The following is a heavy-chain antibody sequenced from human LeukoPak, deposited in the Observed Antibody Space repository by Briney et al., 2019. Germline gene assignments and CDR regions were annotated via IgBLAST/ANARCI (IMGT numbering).Heavy chain of an antibody. D-gene: IGHD5-18*01. CDR3: AKSVRKSGWVQLWLFFDY. V-gene: IGHV3-23*01. CDR1: GFTFSSYA. Sequence: GGSLRLSCAASGFTFSSYAMSWVRQAPGKGLEWVSAISGSGGSTYYADSVKGRFTISRDNSKNTLYLLMNSLRAEDTAVYYCAKSVRKSGWVQLWLFFDYWGQGTLVTVSS. J-gene: IGHJ4*02. CDR2: ISGSGGST.